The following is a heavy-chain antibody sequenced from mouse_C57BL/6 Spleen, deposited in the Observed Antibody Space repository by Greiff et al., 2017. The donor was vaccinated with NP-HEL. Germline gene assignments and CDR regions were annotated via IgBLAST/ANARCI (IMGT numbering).Heavy chain of an antibody. J-gene: IGHJ1*03. CDR2: IRSKSNNYAT. D-gene: IGHD1-1*02. CDR1: GFSFNTYA. Sequence: EVMLVESGGGLVQPKGSLKLSCAASGFSFNTYAMNWVRQAPGKGLEWVARIRSKSNNYATYYADSVKDRFTISRDDSESMLYLQMNNLKTEDTAMYYCVRLWWDGDFDVWGTGTTVTVSS. CDR3: VRLWWDGDFDV. V-gene: IGHV10-1*01.